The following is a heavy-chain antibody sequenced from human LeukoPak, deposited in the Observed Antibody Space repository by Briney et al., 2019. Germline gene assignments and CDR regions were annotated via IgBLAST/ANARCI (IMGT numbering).Heavy chain of an antibody. J-gene: IGHJ3*02. D-gene: IGHD3-22*01. V-gene: IGHV3-23*01. CDR1: GFTLSTYA. Sequence: GGSVTLFCGASGFTLSTYAMSWLRQAPGKALEWVSDISGSGGSTYYADSVKGRFTISRDNSKNTLYLQMNSLRAEDTAVYYCAKPGQYYYDSSGYSGAFDIWGQGTMVTVSS. CDR3: AKPGQYYYDSSGYSGAFDI. CDR2: ISGSGGST.